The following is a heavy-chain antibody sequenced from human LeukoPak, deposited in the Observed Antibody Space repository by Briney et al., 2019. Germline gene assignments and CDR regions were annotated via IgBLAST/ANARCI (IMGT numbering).Heavy chain of an antibody. V-gene: IGHV4-39*01. Sequence: SETLSLTCTVPGGSISSSSYYWGWIRQPPGKGLEWIGSIYYSGSTYYNSSLKSRITISVDTSKNQFSLELTSVTAADTAVYYCASDRSGLSFCFWGQGTLVTVSS. CDR3: ASDRSGLSFCF. CDR1: GGSISSSSYY. D-gene: IGHD3-22*01. J-gene: IGHJ4*02. CDR2: IYYSGST.